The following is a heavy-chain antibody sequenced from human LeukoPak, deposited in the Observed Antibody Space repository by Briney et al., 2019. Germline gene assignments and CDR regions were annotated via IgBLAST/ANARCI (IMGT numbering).Heavy chain of an antibody. Sequence: ASVKVSCKASGYTFTGYYMHWVRQAPAQGLERMGWINLNSGGTNYAQKFQGRVTMTRDTSITTAYMELSRLRSDDTAVSYCARVHWNDVILPVYWGQGTLVTVSS. J-gene: IGHJ4*02. D-gene: IGHD1-1*01. CDR3: ARVHWNDVILPVY. CDR2: INLNSGGT. V-gene: IGHV1-2*02. CDR1: GYTFTGYY.